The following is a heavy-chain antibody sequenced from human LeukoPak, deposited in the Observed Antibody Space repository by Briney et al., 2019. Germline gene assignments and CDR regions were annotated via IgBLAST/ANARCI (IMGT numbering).Heavy chain of an antibody. Sequence: GGSLRLSCAASGFTFSSYAMSWVRQAPGKGLEWVAAISNSGGDTFYSDSGKGRFTIARDNSKNTLYLQMNSLRAEDTAVYHCAKKSGDHFHFDFWGQGTLVTVSS. CDR2: ISNSGGDT. CDR1: GFTFSSYA. D-gene: IGHD2-21*01. V-gene: IGHV3-23*01. J-gene: IGHJ4*02. CDR3: AKKSGDHFHFDF.